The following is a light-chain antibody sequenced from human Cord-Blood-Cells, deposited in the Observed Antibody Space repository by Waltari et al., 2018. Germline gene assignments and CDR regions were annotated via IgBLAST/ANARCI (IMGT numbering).Light chain of an antibody. Sequence: DIVMTPSPLSLPVTPGEPASISCRSSQSLLHSNGYNYLDWYLQQPGQSPQLLIYLGSNRASGVPDRFSGSGSGTDFTLKISRVEAEDVGVYYCMQALQTPKTFGQGTKVEIK. J-gene: IGKJ1*01. CDR3: MQALQTPKT. CDR1: QSLLHSNGYNY. V-gene: IGKV2-28*01. CDR2: LGS.